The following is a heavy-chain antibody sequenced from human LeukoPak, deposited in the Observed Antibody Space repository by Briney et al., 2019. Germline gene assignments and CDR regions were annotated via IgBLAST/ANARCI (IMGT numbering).Heavy chain of an antibody. CDR1: GGSISSYY. D-gene: IGHD3-22*01. V-gene: IGHV4-59*01. J-gene: IGHJ4*02. CDR2: IYYSGST. CDR3: AREHDSSGYSSFDY. Sequence: SETLSLTCTVSGGSISSYYWSWLRQPPGKGLEWIGYIYYSGSTNYNPSLKSRVTISVDTSKNQFSLKLSSETAADTAVYYCAREHDSSGYSSFDYWGQGTLVTVSS.